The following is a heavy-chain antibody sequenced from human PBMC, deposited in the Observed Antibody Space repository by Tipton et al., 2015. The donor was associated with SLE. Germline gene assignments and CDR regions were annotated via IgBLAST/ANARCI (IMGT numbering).Heavy chain of an antibody. D-gene: IGHD1-1*01. CDR3: ASGNPVMPL. Sequence: QLVQSGAEVKKPGASVKVSCKASGYTFTSYGISWVRQAPGQGLEWMGWVSAYSGNTNYAQNFQGRVTLTTDTSTSTGYMELRSLRSDDTAVYYCASGNPVMPLWGQGTLVTVSS. CDR1: GYTFTSYG. V-gene: IGHV1-18*01. J-gene: IGHJ4*02. CDR2: VSAYSGNT.